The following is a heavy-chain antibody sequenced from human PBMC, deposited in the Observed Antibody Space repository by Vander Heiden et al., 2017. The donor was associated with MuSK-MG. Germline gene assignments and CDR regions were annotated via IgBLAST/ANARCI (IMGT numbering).Heavy chain of an antibody. CDR1: GGSFSGYY. V-gene: IGHV4-34*01. CDR2: INHSGST. J-gene: IGHJ1*01. Sequence: QVQLQQWGAGLLKPSETLSLTCAVYGGSFSGYYWSWIRQPPGKGLEWIGEINHSGSTNYNPSLKSRVTISVDTSKNQFSLKLSSVTAADTAVYYCAIGDYGDYQEYFQHWGQGTLVTVSS. D-gene: IGHD4-17*01. CDR3: AIGDYGDYQEYFQH.